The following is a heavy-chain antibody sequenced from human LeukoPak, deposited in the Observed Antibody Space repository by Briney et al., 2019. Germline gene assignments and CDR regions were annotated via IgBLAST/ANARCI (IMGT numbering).Heavy chain of an antibody. D-gene: IGHD2-21*01. CDR3: ARWLGADCGGDCYDY. CDR1: GGTFSSYA. J-gene: IGHJ4*02. V-gene: IGHV1-69*04. CDR2: IIPIFGIA. Sequence: SVKVSCKASGGTFSSYAINWVRQAPGQGLEWMGRIIPIFGIANYAQKFQGRVTITADRSTSTAYMELSSLRSEDTAVYYCARWLGADCGGDCYDYWGQGTLVTVSS.